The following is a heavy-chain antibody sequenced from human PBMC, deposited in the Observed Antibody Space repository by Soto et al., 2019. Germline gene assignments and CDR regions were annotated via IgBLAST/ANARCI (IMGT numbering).Heavy chain of an antibody. J-gene: IGHJ4*02. D-gene: IGHD2-2*01. CDR2: INSDGSST. CDR3: ASPARNVGLDD. Sequence: EVQLVESGGGLVQPGGSLRLSCAASGFTFSSYWMHWVRQAPGKGLVWVSRINSDGSSTSYADSVKGRFTISRDNAKNPLYLQMNSLRAEDTAEYSCASPARNVGLDDWGRRTLVTVSS. CDR1: GFTFSSYW. V-gene: IGHV3-74*01.